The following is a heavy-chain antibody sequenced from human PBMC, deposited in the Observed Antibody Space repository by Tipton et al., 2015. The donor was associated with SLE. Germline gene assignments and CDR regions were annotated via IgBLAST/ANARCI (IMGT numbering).Heavy chain of an antibody. CDR3: AKDWKWQQPYYGMNV. CDR1: GFSFSNYG. D-gene: IGHD1/OR15-1a*01. Sequence: SLRLSCEASGFSFSNYGIHWVRRAPGKGLNWLAFIRYDGSDKYYADSVRGRFTISRDNSQNTLYLQMNSLRPEDTAIYYCAKDWKWQQPYYGMNVWGQGTTVTVSS. J-gene: IGHJ6*02. V-gene: IGHV3-30*02. CDR2: IRYDGSDK.